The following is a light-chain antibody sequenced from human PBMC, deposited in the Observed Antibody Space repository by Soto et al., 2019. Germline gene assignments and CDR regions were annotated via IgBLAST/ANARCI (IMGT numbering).Light chain of an antibody. CDR1: SSDVGGYNY. J-gene: IGLJ2*01. CDR3: VSCAGSKNSLL. CDR2: EVS. Sequence: QSVLTQPPSASGSPGQSVTISCTGTSSDVGGYNYVSWYQQHPGKAPKLMIYEVSKRPSGVPDRFSGSKSGNTASLTVSGLRSEDEADYYCVSCAGSKNSLLFGGGTKLTVL. V-gene: IGLV2-8*01.